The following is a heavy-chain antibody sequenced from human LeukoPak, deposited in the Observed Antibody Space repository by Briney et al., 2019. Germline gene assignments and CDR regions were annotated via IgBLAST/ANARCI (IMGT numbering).Heavy chain of an antibody. CDR1: GGSISSGDYY. Sequence: SETLSLTCTVSGGSISSGDYYWSWIRQPPGKGLEWIGYIYYSGSTYYNPSLKSRVTISVDTSKNQFSLKLSSVTAADTAVYYCARAGTTVTNTGATDAFDIWGQGTMVTVSS. CDR3: ARAGTTVTNTGATDAFDI. CDR2: IYYSGST. V-gene: IGHV4-30-4*01. D-gene: IGHD4-17*01. J-gene: IGHJ3*02.